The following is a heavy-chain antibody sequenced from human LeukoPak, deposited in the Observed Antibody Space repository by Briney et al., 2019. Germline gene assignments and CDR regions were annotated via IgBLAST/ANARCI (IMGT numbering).Heavy chain of an antibody. Sequence: ASVKVSCKASGYLFTSYGFTWGRQAPGQGLEWVGWVSAYNGNTKYAEKFQGRLTLTTDTSTETAYLELGSLTSDDTATYFCARTGTGFSSAWCQYWGQGTLITVSS. J-gene: IGHJ4*02. CDR3: ARTGTGFSSAWCQY. V-gene: IGHV1-18*01. CDR1: GYLFTSYG. CDR2: VSAYNGNT. D-gene: IGHD6-19*01.